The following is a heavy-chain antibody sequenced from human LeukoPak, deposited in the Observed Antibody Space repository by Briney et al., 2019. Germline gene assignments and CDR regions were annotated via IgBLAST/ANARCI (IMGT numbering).Heavy chain of an antibody. CDR1: GFTSSRYG. Sequence: PGGSLRLSCVASGFTSSRYGMHWVRQAPGKGLEWVAVILLDGSKEFYTDSVKGRFTISRDNSKNMLYLQMNSLRAEDTALYYCARGQYQLPFDYWGQGTLVTVSS. J-gene: IGHJ4*02. V-gene: IGHV3-33*01. D-gene: IGHD2-2*01. CDR3: ARGQYQLPFDY. CDR2: ILLDGSKE.